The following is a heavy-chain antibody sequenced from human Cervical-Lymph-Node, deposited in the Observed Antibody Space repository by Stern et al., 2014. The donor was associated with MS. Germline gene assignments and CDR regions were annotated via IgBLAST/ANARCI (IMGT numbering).Heavy chain of an antibody. CDR3: ARETPNCSGGTCYPRIDY. CDR1: GYTFSSYG. D-gene: IGHD2-15*01. V-gene: IGHV1-18*01. CDR2: ISVYNGDT. Sequence: QVQLMQSGAEVKKPGASVKVSCKASGYTFSSYGFSWVRQAPGQGLEWMGWISVYNGDTSYAEKIQGRVTMTTDTSTSTAYMELRSLRSDDTAVYFCARETPNCSGGTCYPRIDYWGQGTLVTGSS. J-gene: IGHJ4*02.